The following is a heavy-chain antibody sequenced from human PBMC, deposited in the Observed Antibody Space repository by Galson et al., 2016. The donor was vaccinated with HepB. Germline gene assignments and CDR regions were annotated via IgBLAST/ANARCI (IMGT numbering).Heavy chain of an antibody. D-gene: IGHD6-19*01. Sequence: ETLSLTCVVYGGSFSGYHWSWTRQPPGKGLEWIGGINIGGSTFYNPSLKSRVTISVDTSKRQFSLNLTSVTAADTAVYYCARLPGGWYGAFDFWGQGTMLTVSS. CDR3: ARLPGGWYGAFDF. J-gene: IGHJ3*01. V-gene: IGHV4-34*01. CDR2: INIGGST. CDR1: GGSFSGYH.